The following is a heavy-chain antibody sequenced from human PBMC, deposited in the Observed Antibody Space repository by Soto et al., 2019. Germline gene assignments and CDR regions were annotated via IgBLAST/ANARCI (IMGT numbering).Heavy chain of an antibody. D-gene: IGHD3-10*01. CDR2: INHSGST. CDR1: GGSFSGYY. V-gene: IGHV4-34*01. J-gene: IGHJ6*02. Sequence: PSETLSLTCAVYGGSFSGYYWSWIRQPPGKGLEWIGEINHSGSTNYNPSLKSRVTISVDTSKNQFSLKLSSVTAADTAVYYCARSYGSGSYYNYGMDVWGQGTTVTVSS. CDR3: ARSYGSGSYYNYGMDV.